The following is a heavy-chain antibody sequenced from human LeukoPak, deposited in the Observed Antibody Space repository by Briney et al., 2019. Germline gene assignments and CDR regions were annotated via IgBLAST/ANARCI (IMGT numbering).Heavy chain of an antibody. CDR1: GGTFSSYA. D-gene: IGHD6-19*01. J-gene: IGHJ5*02. V-gene: IGHV1-69*05. CDR2: IIPIFGTA. CDR3: ARVIPRVGYSSGWEGYWFDP. Sequence: SVKVSCKASGGTFSSYAISWVRQAPGQGLEWMGGIIPIFGTANYAQKFQGRVTITTDESTSTAYMELSSLRSEDTAVYYYARVIPRVGYSSGWEGYWFDPWGQGALVTVSS.